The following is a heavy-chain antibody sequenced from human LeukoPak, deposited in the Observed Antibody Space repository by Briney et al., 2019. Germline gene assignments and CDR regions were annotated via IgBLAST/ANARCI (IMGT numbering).Heavy chain of an antibody. CDR2: IQFDGNGE. D-gene: IGHD6-6*01. CDR1: GFTFSSYG. V-gene: IGHV3-30*02. Sequence: PGGSLRLSCAASGFTFSSYGMHWVRQAPGTGLEWVAFIQFDGNGEYYADSVKGRFSISRDNSKNTLYLQMNSLRAEDTAVYYCARGSHRIEYRRSAAFDPWGQGTLVTVSS. CDR3: ARGSHRIEYRRSAAFDP. J-gene: IGHJ5*02.